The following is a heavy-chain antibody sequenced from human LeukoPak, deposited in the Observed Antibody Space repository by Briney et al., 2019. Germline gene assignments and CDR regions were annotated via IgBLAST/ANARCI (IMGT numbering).Heavy chain of an antibody. J-gene: IGHJ3*01. Sequence: RLALEGTASSSAREWMSGVPEFLKKRLEWVAKINEDGREKYYVDSVKGRFTISRDNAKNSLSLQMNSLRAEDTAVYYCARDQGYCTSVNCRGDAFDVWGQGSMVSVSS. D-gene: IGHD2-8*02. CDR1: ASSSAREW. CDR2: INEDGREK. CDR3: ARDQGYCTSVNCRGDAFDV. V-gene: IGHV3-7*01.